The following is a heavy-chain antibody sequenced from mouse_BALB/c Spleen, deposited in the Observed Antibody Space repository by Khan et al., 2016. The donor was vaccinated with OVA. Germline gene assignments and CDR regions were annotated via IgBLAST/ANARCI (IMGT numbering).Heavy chain of an antibody. J-gene: IGHJ3*01. D-gene: IGHD2-14*01. Sequence: QVQLKQSGPGLVQPSHSLSITCTVSGFSLNTYGIHWIRQSQGKGLEWLGVIRSGGSTDYNGAFISRLNITKDNSKSQVFFKMNSLQTAYTAIYYCARNSYMYDFTYWCQGTLVTVSA. CDR3: ARNSYMYDFTY. CDR2: IRSGGST. CDR1: GFSLNTYG. V-gene: IGHV2-2*01.